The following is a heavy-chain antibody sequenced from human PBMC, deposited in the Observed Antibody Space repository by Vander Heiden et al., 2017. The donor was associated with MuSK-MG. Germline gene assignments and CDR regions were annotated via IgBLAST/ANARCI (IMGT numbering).Heavy chain of an antibody. V-gene: IGHV3-21*01. CDR3: ARGLSSGLLDY. J-gene: IGHJ4*02. D-gene: IGHD6-19*01. CDR1: EISFTSFV. CDR2: ISSDGINI. Sequence: EVQLVESGGGLVKPGGSLRLSCAGSEISFTSFVMNWVRQAPGKGLEWVSSISSDGINIFYADSVRGRFTISRDNAKNSLYLQMNSLRVEDTALYYCARGLSSGLLDYWGQGTLVTVSS.